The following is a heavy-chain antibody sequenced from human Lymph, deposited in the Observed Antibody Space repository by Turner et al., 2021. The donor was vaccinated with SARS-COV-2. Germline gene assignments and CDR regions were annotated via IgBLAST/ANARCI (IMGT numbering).Heavy chain of an antibody. V-gene: IGHV3-33*01. CDR1: GFTFSSYG. CDR2: IGYDGSNK. CDR3: ARDDINTLIAAAVPFDY. J-gene: IGHJ4*02. D-gene: IGHD6-13*01. Sequence: QVKLVESGGGLVQPGRSLRLSGAASGFTFSSYGMHWVRKAPGKGLEWVAVIGYDGSNKYYADSVKGRFTISRYNSKNTLYLQMNSLRAEDTAVYYCARDDINTLIAAAVPFDYWGQGTLVTVSS.